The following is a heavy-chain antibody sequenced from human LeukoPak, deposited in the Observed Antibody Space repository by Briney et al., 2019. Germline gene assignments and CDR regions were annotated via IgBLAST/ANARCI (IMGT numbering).Heavy chain of an antibody. Sequence: PSETLSLTCTVSGGSISSYYWSWIRQPPGKGLEWIGYIYYSGSTNYNPSLKSRVTISVDTSKNQSSLKLSSVTAADTAVYYCARLITGEFDYWGQGTLVTVSS. D-gene: IGHD7-27*01. V-gene: IGHV4-59*08. J-gene: IGHJ4*02. CDR3: ARLITGEFDY. CDR2: IYYSGST. CDR1: GGSISSYY.